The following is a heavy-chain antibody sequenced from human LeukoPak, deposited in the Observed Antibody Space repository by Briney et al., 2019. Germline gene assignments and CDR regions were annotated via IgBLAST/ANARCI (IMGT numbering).Heavy chain of an antibody. J-gene: IGHJ6*03. Sequence: PSETLSLTCTVSGGSISSSSYYWGWIRQPPGKGLEWIGSIYYSGSTYYNPSLKSRVTISVDTSKNQFSLKLSSVTAADTAVYYCASHARYSSSPYYMDVWGKGTTVTVSS. CDR1: GGSISSSSYY. CDR2: IYYSGST. CDR3: ASHARYSSSPYYMDV. D-gene: IGHD6-6*01. V-gene: IGHV4-39*07.